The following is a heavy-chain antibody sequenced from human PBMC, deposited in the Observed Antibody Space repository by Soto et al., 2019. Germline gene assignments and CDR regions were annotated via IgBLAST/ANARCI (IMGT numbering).Heavy chain of an antibody. CDR1: GGSFSGYY. CDR3: ARVGIAARLKSFDY. Sequence: SETLSLTCAVYGGSFSGYYWSWIRQPPGKGLEWIGEINHSGSTNYNPSLKSRVTISVDTSKNQFSLKLSSVTAADTAVYYCARVGIAARLKSFDYWGQGTLVTVSS. D-gene: IGHD6-6*01. J-gene: IGHJ4*02. V-gene: IGHV4-34*01. CDR2: INHSGST.